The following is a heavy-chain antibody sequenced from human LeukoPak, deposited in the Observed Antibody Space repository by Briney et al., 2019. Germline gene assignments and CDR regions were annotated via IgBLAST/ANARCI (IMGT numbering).Heavy chain of an antibody. J-gene: IGHJ4*02. Sequence: HPGGSLRLSCAASGFTFSSYWMTWVRQAPGKGLEWVANIKQDASERYYVDSVKGRFTISRDNAENSLYLQMNSLRAEDTAVYYCATPTAGTWHFDYWGQGTLVTVSS. V-gene: IGHV3-7*01. CDR3: ATPTAGTWHFDY. D-gene: IGHD1-1*01. CDR2: IKQDASER. CDR1: GFTFSSYW.